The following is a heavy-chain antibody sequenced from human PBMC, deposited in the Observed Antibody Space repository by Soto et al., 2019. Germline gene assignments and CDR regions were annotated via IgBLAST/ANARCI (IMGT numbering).Heavy chain of an antibody. J-gene: IGHJ4*02. Sequence: QVQLVESGGGVVQPGRSPRLSCAASGFTFSSYGMHWVRQAPGKGLEWVAVISYDGSNKYYADSVKGRFTISRDNSKNTLYLQMNSLRAEDTAVYYCAKVTYYYDSSGYLIWGQGTLVTVSS. CDR1: GFTFSSYG. CDR2: ISYDGSNK. D-gene: IGHD3-22*01. CDR3: AKVTYYYDSSGYLI. V-gene: IGHV3-30*18.